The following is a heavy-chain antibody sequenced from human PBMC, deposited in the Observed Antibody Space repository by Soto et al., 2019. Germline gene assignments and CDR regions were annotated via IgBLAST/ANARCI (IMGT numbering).Heavy chain of an antibody. V-gene: IGHV1-2*04. J-gene: IGHJ4*02. CDR2: INPNSGGT. Sequence: ASVKVSCKASGYTFIGYYMHWVRQAPEQGLEWMGWINPNSGGTNYAQKFQGWVTMTRDTSISTAYMELSRLRSDDTAVYYCARDIRSSNWNDAGGVDYWGQGTLVTVSS. CDR3: ARDIRSSNWNDAGGVDY. D-gene: IGHD1-1*01. CDR1: GYTFIGYY.